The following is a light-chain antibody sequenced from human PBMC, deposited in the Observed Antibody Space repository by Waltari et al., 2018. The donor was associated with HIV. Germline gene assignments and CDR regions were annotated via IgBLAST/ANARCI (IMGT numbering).Light chain of an antibody. CDR3: LLYVGTGIWV. J-gene: IGLJ3*02. Sequence: QTVVTQETSFSVSPGGTVTFTCGLSSGSVSSRYYPSWYQKTPGLPPRLLIYDTNTGSAGVPDRFSGSILGNKAALTITGAQSDDESEYYCLLYVGTGIWVFGGGTKLTVL. CDR2: DTN. V-gene: IGLV8-61*01. CDR1: SGSVSSRYY.